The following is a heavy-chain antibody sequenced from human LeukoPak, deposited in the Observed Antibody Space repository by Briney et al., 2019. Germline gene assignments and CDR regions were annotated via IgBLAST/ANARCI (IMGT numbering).Heavy chain of an antibody. V-gene: IGHV3-33*06. D-gene: IGHD3-3*01. CDR2: ILYDGSNK. Sequence: GRSLRLSCAASGFTFSSYGMHWVRQAPGKGLEWVAVILYDGSNKYYADSVKGRFTISRDNSKNTLYLQMNSLRAEDTAVYYCSDDPIADYDIWNGRFDPWGQGTLVTVCS. J-gene: IGHJ5*02. CDR1: GFTFSSYG. CDR3: SDDPIADYDIWNGRFDP.